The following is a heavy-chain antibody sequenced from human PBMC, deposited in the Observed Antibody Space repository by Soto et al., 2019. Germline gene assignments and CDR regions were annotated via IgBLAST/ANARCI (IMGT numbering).Heavy chain of an antibody. D-gene: IGHD2-15*01. J-gene: IGHJ4*02. CDR3: TTDLGYCSGGPCDY. V-gene: IGHV3-15*07. CDR1: GSLFSTAG. Sequence: EVQLVESGGGLVKPGGSLGLPVAASGSLFSTAGWTWFRQAPGKGWEWVGRIKSKTDGGTTDYAAPVKGRFTISRDDSKNTLYLQMNSLKTEDTAVYYCTTDLGYCSGGPCDYWGQGTLVTVSS. CDR2: IKSKTDGGTT.